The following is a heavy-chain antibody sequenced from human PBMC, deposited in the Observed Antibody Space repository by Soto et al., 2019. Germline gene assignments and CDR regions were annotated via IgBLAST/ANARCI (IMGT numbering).Heavy chain of an antibody. CDR1: GFTLSSYW. CDR2: ISSDGPDV. J-gene: IGHJ4*02. CDR3: ARDQTVPDPSSLDS. Sequence: EVQLLESGGGLVQPGGSLRLSCAASGFTLSSYWMNWVRQAPGRELVWVSRISSDGPDVLHADSVEDRFTISRDNARNTFYLLMNSLRAENTADYCWARDQTVPDPSSLDSWGQGTLVAVSS. V-gene: IGHV3-74*01. D-gene: IGHD6-19*01.